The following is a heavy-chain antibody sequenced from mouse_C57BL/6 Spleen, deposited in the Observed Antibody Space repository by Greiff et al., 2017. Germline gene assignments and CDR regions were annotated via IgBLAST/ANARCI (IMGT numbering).Heavy chain of an antibody. CDR2: IDPSDSYT. V-gene: IGHV1-59*01. Sequence: VQLQQPGAELVRPGTSVKLSCKASGYTFTSYWMHWVKQRPGQGLEWIGVIDPSDSYTKYNQKFKGKATLTVDTSSSTAYMQLSSLTSEDSAVYYCARGIYYYGSSYRDYCAMDYWGQGTSVTVSS. CDR3: ARGIYYYGSSYRDYCAMDY. J-gene: IGHJ4*01. CDR1: GYTFTSYW. D-gene: IGHD1-1*01.